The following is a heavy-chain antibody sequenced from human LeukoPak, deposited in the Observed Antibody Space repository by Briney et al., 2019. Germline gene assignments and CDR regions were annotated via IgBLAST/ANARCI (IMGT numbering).Heavy chain of an antibody. Sequence: ASVKVSCKASGYTFTAFYIHWVHQAPGQGLEWMGWINPNSGGTNYAQKFQGRVTLTRDTSISTVYMELTGLTSDDTAVYYCARGYCDTNDCPPGAYWGQGALVTVSS. J-gene: IGHJ4*02. D-gene: IGHD3-9*01. V-gene: IGHV1-2*02. CDR2: INPNSGGT. CDR3: ARGYCDTNDCPPGAY. CDR1: GYTFTAFY.